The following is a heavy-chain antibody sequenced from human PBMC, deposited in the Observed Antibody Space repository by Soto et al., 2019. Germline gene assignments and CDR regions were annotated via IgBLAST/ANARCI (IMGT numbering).Heavy chain of an antibody. Sequence: GGSLRLSCAASGFTFSGHAMSWARQAPGKGLEWVSAISDNGGKTYYTDSVKGRFTISRDNSKNTLYLQMNSLRAEDTAVYYCAKGASGYSSGCYLPAFDYWGQGT. D-gene: IGHD6-19*01. CDR2: ISDNGGKT. V-gene: IGHV3-23*01. CDR3: AKGASGYSSGCYLPAFDY. CDR1: GFTFSGHA. J-gene: IGHJ4*02.